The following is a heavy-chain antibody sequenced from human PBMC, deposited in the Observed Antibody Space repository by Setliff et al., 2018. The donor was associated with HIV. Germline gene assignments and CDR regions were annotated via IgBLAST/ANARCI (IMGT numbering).Heavy chain of an antibody. V-gene: IGHV3-9*01. Sequence: GGSLRLSFAASGFNLDDYAMHWVRQVPGKGLEWVSGLSWNSDDIDYVDAVRGRFTISRDNAKNSLYLQMNSLKIEDTALYYCVRDRGMGTNYFDFWGQGTLVTVSS. CDR1: GFNLDDYA. D-gene: IGHD1-1*01. CDR2: LSWNSDDI. J-gene: IGHJ4*02. CDR3: VRDRGMGTNYFDF.